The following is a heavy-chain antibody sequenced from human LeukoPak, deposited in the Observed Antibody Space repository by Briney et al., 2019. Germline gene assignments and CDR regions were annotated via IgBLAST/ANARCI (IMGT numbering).Heavy chain of an antibody. J-gene: IGHJ6*03. CDR2: IYTSGST. D-gene: IGHD2-2*01. CDR3: ARVGVSGSTYYYYYYMDV. V-gene: IGHV4-4*07. Sequence: PSETLSLTCTVSGGSISSYYWSWIRQPAGKGLEWIGCIYTSGSTNYNPSLKSRVTMSVDTSKNQFSLKLSSVTAADTAVCYCARVGVSGSTYYYYYYMDVWGKGTTVTVSS. CDR1: GGSISSYY.